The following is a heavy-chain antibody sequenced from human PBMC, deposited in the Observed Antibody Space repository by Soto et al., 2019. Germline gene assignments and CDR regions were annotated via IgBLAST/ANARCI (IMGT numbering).Heavy chain of an antibody. Sequence: EVQLLESGGGLVQPGGSLRLSCAASGFTFSSYVMCWVRQAPGKGLEWVSAISGSGSGTYYADSVKGRFTISRDNSKNTLYVQMNSLRAEDTAVYYCVKGRSGYDFDYWGQGTLVTVSS. J-gene: IGHJ4*02. CDR2: ISGSGSGT. CDR1: GFTFSSYV. CDR3: VKGRSGYDFDY. D-gene: IGHD5-12*01. V-gene: IGHV3-23*01.